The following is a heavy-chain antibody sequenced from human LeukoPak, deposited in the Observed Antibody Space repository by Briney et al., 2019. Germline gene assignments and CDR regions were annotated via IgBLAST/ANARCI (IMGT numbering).Heavy chain of an antibody. Sequence: SETLSLTCTVSGGSISTYYWSWIRQPPGKGLEWIGYIYYSGSTNYNPSLKSRVTISIDTSKNQFSLNLSSVTVADTAMYYCARRPTGHSSVWYSPGHFDFWGQGTLVTVSS. D-gene: IGHD6-19*01. V-gene: IGHV4-59*12. J-gene: IGHJ4*02. CDR2: IYYSGST. CDR1: GGSISTYY. CDR3: ARRPTGHSSVWYSPGHFDF.